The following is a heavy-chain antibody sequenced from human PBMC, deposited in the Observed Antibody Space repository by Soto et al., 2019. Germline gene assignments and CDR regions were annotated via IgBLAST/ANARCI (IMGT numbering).Heavy chain of an antibody. CDR3: AKNVGATTTPYY. CDR1: GFTFSSYA. CDR2: ISGSGGST. V-gene: IGHV3-23*01. D-gene: IGHD1-26*01. Sequence: GGSLRLSCAASGFTFSSYAMSWVRQAPGKGLEWVSAISGSGGSTYYTDSVKGRFTISRDNSKNTLYLQMNSLRAEDTAVYYCAKNVGATTTPYYWGQGTLVTVSS. J-gene: IGHJ4*02.